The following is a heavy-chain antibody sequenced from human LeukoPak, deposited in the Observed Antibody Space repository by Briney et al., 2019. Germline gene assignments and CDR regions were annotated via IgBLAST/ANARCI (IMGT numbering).Heavy chain of an antibody. CDR3: ARLGVSAVRSTYWYFDL. J-gene: IGHJ2*01. Sequence: PSETLSLTCTVSGGSISSDYWSWIRQSPAKGLDWVAYISYSGSTNYKPSLESRVTIAVDTSKHHCSLKLTSVTAADTAVYFCARLGVSAVRSTYWYFDLWGRGTLVTVSS. CDR2: ISYSGST. D-gene: IGHD6-13*01. CDR1: GGSISSDY. V-gene: IGHV4-59*08.